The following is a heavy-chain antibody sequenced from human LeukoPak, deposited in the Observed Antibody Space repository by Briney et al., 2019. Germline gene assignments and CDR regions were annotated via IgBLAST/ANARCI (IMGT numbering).Heavy chain of an antibody. D-gene: IGHD3-10*01. J-gene: IGHJ6*04. CDR3: ARDSDYYGSGSYPNYYYYGMDV. CDR1: GGSISSGGYY. V-gene: IGHV4-31*03. CDR2: IYYSGST. Sequence: SQTLSLTCTVSGGSISSGGYYWSWIRQHPGKGLEWIGYIYYSGSTYYNPSLKSRVTIPVDTSKSQFSLKLSSVTAADTAVYYCARDSDYYGSGSYPNYYYYGMDVWGKGTTVTVSS.